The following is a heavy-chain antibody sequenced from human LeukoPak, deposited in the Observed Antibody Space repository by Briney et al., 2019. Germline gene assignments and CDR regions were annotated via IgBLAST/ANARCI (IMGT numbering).Heavy chain of an antibody. D-gene: IGHD6-19*01. Sequence: SQTLSLTCAISGDSFSSNSVTWNWIRQSPSRGLEWLGRTYYRSKWYFQYAVSFKSRMTINPDTFKNQFSLQLNSVTPEDTAVYYCVREVDLASIRDYWGQGILVTVSS. CDR1: GDSFSSNSVT. CDR2: TYYRSKWYF. V-gene: IGHV6-1*01. CDR3: VREVDLASIRDY. J-gene: IGHJ4*02.